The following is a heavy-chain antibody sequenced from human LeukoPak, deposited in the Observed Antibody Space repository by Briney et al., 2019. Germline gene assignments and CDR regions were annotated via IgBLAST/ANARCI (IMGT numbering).Heavy chain of an antibody. J-gene: IGHJ4*02. CDR1: GDTFTNYG. V-gene: IGHV1-18*01. Sequence: ASVKLSCKASGDTFTNYGISWVRHAPGQGLEWMGWISAYNGNANHAQKLQGRVTMTTDTSTSTAYMELRSLRSDDTAVYYCARVGEYCSSTSCHDYWAQGTLVTVSS. D-gene: IGHD2-2*01. CDR3: ARVGEYCSSTSCHDY. CDR2: ISAYNGNA.